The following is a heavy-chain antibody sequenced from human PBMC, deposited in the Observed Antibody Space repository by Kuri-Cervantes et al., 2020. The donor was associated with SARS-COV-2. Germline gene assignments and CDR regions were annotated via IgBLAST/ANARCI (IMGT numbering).Heavy chain of an antibody. Sequence: ASVKVSCKASGYTFTSYAMHWVRQAPGQRLEWMGWINAGNGNTKYSQKFQGRVTITRDTSASKAYMELSSLRSEDTAVYYCARDLSGGTMVQGVRFDYWGQGTLVTVSS. CDR3: ARDLSGGTMVQGVRFDY. J-gene: IGHJ4*02. CDR2: INAGNGNT. D-gene: IGHD3-10*01. V-gene: IGHV1-3*01. CDR1: GYTFTSYA.